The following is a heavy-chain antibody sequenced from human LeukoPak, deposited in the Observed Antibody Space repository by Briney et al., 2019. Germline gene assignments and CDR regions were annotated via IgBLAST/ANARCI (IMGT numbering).Heavy chain of an antibody. CDR2: IHSTGST. CDR3: ARDGYSGSSLFDY. Sequence: KPSETLSLTCTVSGGSINSHFWSWTRQPPGKGLEWIGYIHSTGSTNYNPSLKSRVTISVDTSRNQFSLKLSSVTAADTAVYYCARDGYSGSSLFDYWGQGALVTVSS. CDR1: GGSINSHF. J-gene: IGHJ4*02. V-gene: IGHV4-59*11. D-gene: IGHD1-26*01.